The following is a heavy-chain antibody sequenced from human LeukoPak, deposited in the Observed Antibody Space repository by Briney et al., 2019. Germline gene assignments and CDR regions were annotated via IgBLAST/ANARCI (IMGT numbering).Heavy chain of an antibody. CDR3: SRHDTSGYYVDC. V-gene: IGHV4-34*01. CDR2: FYYNGST. J-gene: IGHJ4*02. CDR1: GGSFSGYY. D-gene: IGHD3-22*01. Sequence: PSETLSLTCAVYGGSFSGYYWSWIRQPPGKGLEWIGSFYYNGSTFYNPSLKSRLTISVDTSKNQFSLKLRSVTAADTAMYFCSRHDTSGYYVDCWGQGTLVTVSS.